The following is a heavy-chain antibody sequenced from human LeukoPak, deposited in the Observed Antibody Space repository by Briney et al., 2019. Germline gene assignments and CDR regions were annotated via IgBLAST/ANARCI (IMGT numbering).Heavy chain of an antibody. CDR3: ARLRSFLGGVGDYFDY. D-gene: IGHD2-15*01. Sequence: SETLSLTCAVYGGSFSGYYWSWIRQPPGKGLEWIGEINRSGSTNYNPSLKSRVTISVDTSKNQFSLKLSSVTAADTAVYYCARLRSFLGGVGDYFDYWGQGTLVTVSS. V-gene: IGHV4-34*01. CDR2: INRSGST. CDR1: GGSFSGYY. J-gene: IGHJ4*02.